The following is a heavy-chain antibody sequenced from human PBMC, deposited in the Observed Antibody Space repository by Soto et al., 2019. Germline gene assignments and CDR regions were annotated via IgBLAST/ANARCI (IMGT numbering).Heavy chain of an antibody. CDR3: AIGGMGSSGWYYFDY. CDR1: GGSISSSSYY. J-gene: IGHJ4*02. D-gene: IGHD6-19*01. Sequence: SETLSLACTVSGGSISSSSYYWGWIRQPPGKGLEWIGSIYYSGSTYYNPSLKSRVTISVDTSKNQFSLKLSSVTAADTAVYYCAIGGMGSSGWYYFDYWCQGTLVTVSS. V-gene: IGHV4-39*01. CDR2: IYYSGST.